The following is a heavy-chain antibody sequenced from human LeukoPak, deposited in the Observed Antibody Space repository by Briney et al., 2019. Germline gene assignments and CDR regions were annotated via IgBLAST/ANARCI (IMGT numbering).Heavy chain of an antibody. D-gene: IGHD2-15*01. CDR3: ARDPWSYCSGGSCYSSWFDP. CDR1: GFTFSSYA. CDR2: ISGSGGST. J-gene: IGHJ5*02. Sequence: PGGSLRLSCAASGFTFSSYAMSWVRQAPGKGLEWVSVISGSGGSTYYADSVKGRFTISRDNAKNSLYLQMNSLRAEDTAVYYCARDPWSYCSGGSCYSSWFDPWGQGTLVTVSS. V-gene: IGHV3-23*01.